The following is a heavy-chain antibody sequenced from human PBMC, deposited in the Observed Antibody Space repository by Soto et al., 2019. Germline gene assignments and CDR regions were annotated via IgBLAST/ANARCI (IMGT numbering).Heavy chain of an antibody. CDR2: ISYDGSNK. CDR1: GFTFSSYG. Sequence: PGGSLRLSCAASGFTFSSYGMHWVRQAPGKGLEWVAVISYDGSNKYYADSVKGRFTISRDNSKNTLYLQMNSLRAEDTAVYYCAKEINHSGDYVGYYYYYMDVWGKGTTVTGSS. J-gene: IGHJ6*03. V-gene: IGHV3-30*18. CDR3: AKEINHSGDYVGYYYYYMDV. D-gene: IGHD4-17*01.